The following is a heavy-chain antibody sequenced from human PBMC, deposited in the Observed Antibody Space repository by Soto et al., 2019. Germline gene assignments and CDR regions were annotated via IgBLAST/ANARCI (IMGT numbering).Heavy chain of an antibody. V-gene: IGHV4-59*01. CDR3: ATGKRRYCSGGSCFSYNWFDP. D-gene: IGHD2-15*01. CDR2: IYYRGST. Sequence: SETLSLTCTVSGGSSSSYYWSWIRQPPLKGMEWIGYIYYRGSTNYTPSLKSRVTISVDTSKNQFSLKLSSVTAADTAVYYCATGKRRYCSGGSCFSYNWFDPWGQGTLVTVSS. J-gene: IGHJ5*02. CDR1: GGSSSSYY.